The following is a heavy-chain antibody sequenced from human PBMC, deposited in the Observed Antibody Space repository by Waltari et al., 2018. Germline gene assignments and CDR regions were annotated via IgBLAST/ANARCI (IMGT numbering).Heavy chain of an antibody. CDR1: GGAISTNNN. Sequence: QLQLQESGPGLVRPSQTLSLTCTVPGGAISTNNNWAWIRQPPGKGLEWMGNMQYRGSTFYTPSLMSRVTISLDTSKNQFSLTLTSVDAADTAVYFCGRIAFGDDGGYFQYWGQGTLVTVSS. V-gene: IGHV4-39*01. D-gene: IGHD4-17*01. J-gene: IGHJ1*01. CDR3: GRIAFGDDGGYFQY. CDR2: MQYRGST.